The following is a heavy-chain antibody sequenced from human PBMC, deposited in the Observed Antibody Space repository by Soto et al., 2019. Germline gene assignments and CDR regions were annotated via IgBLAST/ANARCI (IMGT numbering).Heavy chain of an antibody. Sequence: SETLSLTCTVSGGSISSSSYYWGWIRQPPWKGLEWIGSIYYSGSTYYNPSLKSRVTISVDTSKNQFSLKLSSVTAADTAVYYCAWFGEPSTYYYYYGMDVWGQGTTVNVSS. V-gene: IGHV4-39*01. CDR3: AWFGEPSTYYYYYGMDV. J-gene: IGHJ6*02. D-gene: IGHD3-10*01. CDR2: IYYSGST. CDR1: GGSISSSSYY.